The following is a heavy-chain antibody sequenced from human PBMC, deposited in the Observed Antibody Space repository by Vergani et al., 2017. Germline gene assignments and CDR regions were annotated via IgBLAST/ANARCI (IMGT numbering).Heavy chain of an antibody. V-gene: IGHV3-21*04. CDR3: ARQKDYYMDV. J-gene: IGHJ6*03. CDR2: LSASDRRT. Sequence: EVQMVESGGGLVKPGGSLRLSCVASGFTFSHYSMNWVRQAPGMGLEWVSTLSASDRRTHYADSVKGRFTISRDNSKNTLHLQMNSLRADDTAVYYCARQKDYYMDVWGKGATVTVS. CDR1: GFTFSHYS.